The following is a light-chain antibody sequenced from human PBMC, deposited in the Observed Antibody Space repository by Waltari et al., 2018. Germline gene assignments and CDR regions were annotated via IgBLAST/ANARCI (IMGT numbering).Light chain of an antibody. CDR1: SSDIGGYNY. CDR3: SSYAGSNTYI. CDR2: DVS. V-gene: IGLV2-11*01. Sequence: QAALTQPPSVSGSPGQSVTISCTGTSSDIGGYNYVSWYQQHPGKAPKLMIYDVSKRPSGVSDRFSGSKSGNTASLTISGLQADDEADYYCSSYAGSNTYIFGDGTRLTVL. J-gene: IGLJ1*01.